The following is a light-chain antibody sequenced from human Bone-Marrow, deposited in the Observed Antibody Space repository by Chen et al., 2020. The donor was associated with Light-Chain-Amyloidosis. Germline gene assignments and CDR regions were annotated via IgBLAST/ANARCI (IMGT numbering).Light chain of an antibody. Sequence: SYVLTQPSSVSVAPGQTATIACGGNNIGSTSVHWYQQTPGQAPLLVVYDDSDRPSGIPERLSGSNSGNNATLTISRVEAGDEADYYCQVWDRSSDRPVFGGGTKLTVL. CDR3: QVWDRSSDRPV. CDR2: DDS. J-gene: IGLJ3*02. V-gene: IGLV3-21*02. CDR1: NIGSTS.